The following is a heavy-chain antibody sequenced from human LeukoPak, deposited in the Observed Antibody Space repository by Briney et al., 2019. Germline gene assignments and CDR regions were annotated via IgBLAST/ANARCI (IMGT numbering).Heavy chain of an antibody. D-gene: IGHD2-2*01. CDR2: IYHNGST. Sequence: PSETLSLTCLVSGYSISSGYHWGWIRQPPGKGLEWIGRIYHNGSTYYNPFLQSRVPISVETSKNQFSLKLSSVTAAAPGRYYWARAYIVVVPAATGVSDYWGQGTLVAVSS. CDR3: ARAYIVVVPAATGVSDY. CDR1: GYSISSGYH. V-gene: IGHV4-38-2*02. J-gene: IGHJ4*02.